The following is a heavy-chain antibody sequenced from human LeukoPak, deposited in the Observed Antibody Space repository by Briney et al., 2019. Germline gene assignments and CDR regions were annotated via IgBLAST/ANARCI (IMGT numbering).Heavy chain of an antibody. Sequence: GGSLRLSCAASGFTFSRSVMNWVRQAPGKGLEWVSGISGTGGDTYYADSVKGRFTISRDNFKNTLYLQMNSLRADDSAVYYCARGGPAGVATNDYWGQGTLVTVSS. CDR1: GFTFSRSV. CDR2: ISGTGGDT. V-gene: IGHV3-23*01. J-gene: IGHJ4*02. D-gene: IGHD5-24*01. CDR3: ARGGPAGVATNDY.